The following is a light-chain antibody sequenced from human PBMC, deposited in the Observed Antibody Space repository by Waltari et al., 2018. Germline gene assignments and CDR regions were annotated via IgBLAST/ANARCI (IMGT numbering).Light chain of an antibody. CDR2: EDR. CDR3: GTWDSSLSGAV. CDR1: SSNIGNNY. J-gene: IGLJ7*01. Sequence: QSVLTQPPSVSAAPGQRVTISCSGGSSNIGNNYVSWYRQFPGTAPKLLIYEDRERPSGIPGRFSGSKSGTSATLDITGLQAGDEADDYCGTWDSSLSGAVFGGGTHLTVL. V-gene: IGLV1-51*02.